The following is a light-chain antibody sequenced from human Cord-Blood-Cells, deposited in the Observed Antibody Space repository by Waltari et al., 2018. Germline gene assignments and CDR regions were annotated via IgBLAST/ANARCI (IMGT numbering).Light chain of an antibody. CDR1: SLRRYY. V-gene: IGLV3-19*01. CDR2: GKN. J-gene: IGLJ3*02. CDR3: NSRDSSGNHWV. Sequence: SSELTQDPAVSVALGQTVRLTCQGASLRRYYAIWYQQKPGQAPVLVIYGKNNRPSGIPDRFSGSSSGNTASLTITGAQAEDEADYYCNSRDSSGNHWVFGGGTKLTVL.